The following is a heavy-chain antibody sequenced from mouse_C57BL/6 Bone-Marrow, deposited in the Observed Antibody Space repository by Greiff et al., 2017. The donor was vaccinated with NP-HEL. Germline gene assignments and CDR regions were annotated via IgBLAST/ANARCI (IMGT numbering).Heavy chain of an antibody. V-gene: IGHV1-82*01. Sequence: VQLQESGPELVKPGASVKISCKASGYAFSSSWMNWVKQRPGKGLEWIGRIYPGDGDTNYNGKFKGKATLTADKSSSTAYMQLSSLTSEDSAVYFCARTHYYGTPWFAYWGQGTLVTVSA. CDR3: ARTHYYGTPWFAY. J-gene: IGHJ3*01. CDR2: IYPGDGDT. D-gene: IGHD1-1*01. CDR1: GYAFSSSW.